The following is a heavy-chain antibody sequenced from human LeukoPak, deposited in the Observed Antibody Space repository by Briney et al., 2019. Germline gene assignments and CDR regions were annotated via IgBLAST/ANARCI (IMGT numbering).Heavy chain of an antibody. CDR1: GFTFSSYP. CDR2: ISGDGKNT. D-gene: IGHD3-10*01. V-gene: IGHV3-23*01. CDR3: ACSRVYGSHDS. Sequence: QPGGSLRLSCTASGFTFSSYPMYWVRQAPGKGLEWVSAISGDGKNTYYAESMKGRFTLSRDNSKDTLYLQMNSLRAEDTAVYYCACSRVYGSHDSWGQGTLVTVSS. J-gene: IGHJ4*02.